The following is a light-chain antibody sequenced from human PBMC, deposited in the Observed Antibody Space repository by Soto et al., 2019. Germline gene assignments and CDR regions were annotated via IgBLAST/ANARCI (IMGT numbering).Light chain of an antibody. J-gene: IGLJ2*01. V-gene: IGLV4-69*01. CDR1: SGDSSYA. Sequence: QTVVTQSPSASASLGASVKLTCTLSSGDSSYAIAWHQQQPEKGPRYLMKVDSDGSHNKGDVISDRFSGSRSGTERYLTISSLQSEEEADYYCQTWGTGSHVVFGGGTKLTVL. CDR3: QTWGTGSHVV. CDR2: VDSDGSH.